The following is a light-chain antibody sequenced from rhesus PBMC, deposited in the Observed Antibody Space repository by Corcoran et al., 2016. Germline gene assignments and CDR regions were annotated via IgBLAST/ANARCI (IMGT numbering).Light chain of an antibody. CDR3: CSYRSGSYI. J-gene: IGLJ1*01. CDR1: SSGIVSYSD. Sequence: QAALTQPPSVSKSLGQSVTISCPGTSSGIVSYSDVSWYQQHPGKAPRLLIYSVSNRPSGVSDRFSGFKSGSTASLTISGLQAEDEAIYYCCSYRSGSYIFGAGTRLTVL. V-gene: IGLV2-26*02. CDR2: SVS.